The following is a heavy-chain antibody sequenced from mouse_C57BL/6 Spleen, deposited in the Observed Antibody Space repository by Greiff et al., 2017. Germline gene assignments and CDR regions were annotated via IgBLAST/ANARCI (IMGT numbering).Heavy chain of an antibody. Sequence: VQLQQSGAELVRPGASVKLSCKASGYTFTDYYINWVKQRPGQGLAWIARIYPGSGNTYYNEKFKGKATLTAEKSSSTAYMQLSSLTSEDSAVYFCARSTTVVATDAMDYWGQGTSVTVSS. CDR2: IYPGSGNT. CDR1: GYTFTDYY. CDR3: ARSTTVVATDAMDY. V-gene: IGHV1-76*01. J-gene: IGHJ4*01. D-gene: IGHD1-1*01.